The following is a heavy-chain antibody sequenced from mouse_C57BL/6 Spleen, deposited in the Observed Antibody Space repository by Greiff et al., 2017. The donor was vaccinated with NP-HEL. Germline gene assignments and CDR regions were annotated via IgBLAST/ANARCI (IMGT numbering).Heavy chain of an antibody. D-gene: IGHD1-1*01. CDR2: ISSGGSYT. J-gene: IGHJ2*01. Sequence: EVQLVESGGDLVKPGGSLKLSCAASGFTFSSYGMSWVRQTPDKRLEWVATISSGGSYTYYPHSVKGRFTISRDNAKNTLYLQLSSLKSEDTAMYYCARGGSLYFGYWGQGTTLTVSS. V-gene: IGHV5-6*01. CDR1: GFTFSSYG. CDR3: ARGGSLYFGY.